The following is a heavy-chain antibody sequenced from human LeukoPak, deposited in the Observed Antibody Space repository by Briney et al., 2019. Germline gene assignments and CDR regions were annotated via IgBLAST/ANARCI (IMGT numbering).Heavy chain of an antibody. CDR1: GFTFSSYS. Sequence: PGGSLRLSCAASGFTFSSYSMNWVRQAPGKGLEWASYISSSSSTIYYADSVKGRFTISRDNAKNSLYLQMNSLRDEDTAVYYCARDPQDIVVVVAATYYNWFDPWGQGTLVTVSS. D-gene: IGHD2-15*01. CDR3: ARDPQDIVVVVAATYYNWFDP. CDR2: ISSSSSTI. J-gene: IGHJ5*02. V-gene: IGHV3-48*02.